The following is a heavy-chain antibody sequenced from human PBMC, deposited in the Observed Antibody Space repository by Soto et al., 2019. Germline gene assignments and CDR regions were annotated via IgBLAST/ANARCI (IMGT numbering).Heavy chain of an antibody. D-gene: IGHD3-22*01. V-gene: IGHV4-30-4*01. CDR1: GASLDSTNYY. Sequence: TLSLTCTVSGASLDSTNYYWIWIRQPPGKGLEWIGYIYYGGITYYNPSLKSRLTMSRDTSKNQFSLRLTSVTAADTAVYFCAREIEFNHSGVYSSSYFAPGGKEPQVPVPS. CDR3: AREIEFNHSGVYSSSYFAP. J-gene: IGHJ4*02. CDR2: IYYGGIT.